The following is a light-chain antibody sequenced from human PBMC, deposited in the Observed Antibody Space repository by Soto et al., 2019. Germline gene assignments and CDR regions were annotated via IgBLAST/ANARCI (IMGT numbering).Light chain of an antibody. J-gene: IGKJ2*01. CDR2: GSS. Sequence: EVVLTQSPGTLSLSPGESATLSCRASQSVSNNYFAWYQQKPGQAPRLLIFGSSDRAIGIPDRFSGSGSGTDFTLTISRLEPEDFAVYYCHQYGSSPPYTFGQGTKLEIK. V-gene: IGKV3-20*01. CDR3: HQYGSSPPYT. CDR1: QSVSNNY.